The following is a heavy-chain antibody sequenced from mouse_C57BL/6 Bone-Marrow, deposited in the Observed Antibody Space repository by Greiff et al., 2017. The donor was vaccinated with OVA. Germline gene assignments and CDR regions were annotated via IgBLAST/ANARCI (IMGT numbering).Heavy chain of an antibody. CDR1: GFTFSDFY. V-gene: IGHV7-1*01. J-gene: IGHJ1*03. CDR2: SRNKANDYTT. CDR3: ARDDYYWYFDV. Sequence: EVKLVESGGGLVQSGRSLRLSCAPSGFTFSDFYMEWVRQAPGKGLEWIAASRNKANDYTTEYSASVKGRFIVSRDTSQSILYLQMNALRAEDTAIYYCARDDYYWYFDVWGTGTTVTVSS.